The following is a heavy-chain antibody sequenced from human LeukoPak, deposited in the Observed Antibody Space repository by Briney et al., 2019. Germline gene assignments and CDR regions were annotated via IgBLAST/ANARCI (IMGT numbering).Heavy chain of an antibody. CDR1: GFTFSSYG. CDR2: ISYDGGNK. J-gene: IGHJ4*02. Sequence: AGSLRLSCAASGFTFSSYGMHWVRQAPGKGLEWVAVISYDGGNKYYADSVKGRFTISRDNSKNTLYLQMNSLRADDTAVYYCAKDFSSSGYYFDYWGQGTLVTVSS. CDR3: AKDFSSSGYYFDY. D-gene: IGHD3-22*01. V-gene: IGHV3-30*18.